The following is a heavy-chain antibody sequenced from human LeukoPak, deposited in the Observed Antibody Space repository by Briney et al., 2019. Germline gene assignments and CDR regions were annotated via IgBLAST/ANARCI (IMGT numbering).Heavy chain of an antibody. CDR3: ARDAFGVDKSPF. D-gene: IGHD3-3*01. Sequence: GGSLRLSCAASGFTFSNYGMHWVRQAPGKGLEWVAVISYDGNNKFYTDSVKGRFTISRDNAKNTLHLQMNSLRAEDTAVYYCARDAFGVDKSPFWGQGTLVTVSS. J-gene: IGHJ4*02. CDR1: GFTFSNYG. CDR2: ISYDGNNK. V-gene: IGHV3-30*03.